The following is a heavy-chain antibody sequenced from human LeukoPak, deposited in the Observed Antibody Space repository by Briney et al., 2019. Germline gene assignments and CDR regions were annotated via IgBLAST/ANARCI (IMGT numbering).Heavy chain of an antibody. V-gene: IGHV4-59*01. CDR1: SGSISSYY. J-gene: IGHJ4*02. CDR3: TRGAGWLIDY. Sequence: SETLSLTCTVSSGSISSYYWSWIRQPPGKGLEWIGYFHNSGTSTYNPSLKSRVTISADTSKNQFSLKLNSLTTADTAVYYCTRGAGWLIDYWGQGTLVTVSS. CDR2: FHNSGTS. D-gene: IGHD3-16*01.